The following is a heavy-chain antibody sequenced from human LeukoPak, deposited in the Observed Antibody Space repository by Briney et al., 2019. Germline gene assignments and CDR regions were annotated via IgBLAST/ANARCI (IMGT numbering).Heavy chain of an antibody. Sequence: GGSLRLSCAASGFTFSGSAMHWVRQAPGRGLEWVGRIGSKASGYAAAYAASVEGRFTISRDDSKNTAYLQMNSLKTEDTAVYYCTRLSSAATGTLDYWGQGTLVTVSS. CDR1: GFTFSGSA. D-gene: IGHD6-13*01. V-gene: IGHV3-73*01. J-gene: IGHJ4*02. CDR2: IGSKASGYAA. CDR3: TRLSSAATGTLDY.